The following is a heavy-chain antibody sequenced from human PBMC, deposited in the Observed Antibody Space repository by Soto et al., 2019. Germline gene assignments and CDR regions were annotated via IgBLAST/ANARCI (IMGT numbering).Heavy chain of an antibody. CDR1: SGSISSNNW. CDR3: ARSGDYIWFDP. J-gene: IGHJ5*02. Sequence: QVQLQESGPGLVKPSGTLSLTCAVSSGSISSNNWWSWVRQPQGKGLEWIGEIYHSGSTKYNPSLKSRGTISVDKSKNQFSLKLTSVTAADTAVYYCARSGDYIWFDPWGQGTLVTVSS. D-gene: IGHD4-17*01. CDR2: IYHSGST. V-gene: IGHV4-4*02.